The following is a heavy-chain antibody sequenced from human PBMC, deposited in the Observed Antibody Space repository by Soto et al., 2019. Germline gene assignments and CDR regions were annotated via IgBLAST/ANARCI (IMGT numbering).Heavy chain of an antibody. J-gene: IGHJ6*02. D-gene: IGHD6-13*01. CDR2: IKQDGSEK. CDR1: GFTFSSYW. V-gene: IGHV3-7*03. Sequence: LRLSCAASGFTFSSYWMSWVRQAPGKGLEWVDNIKQDGSEKYYVDSVKGRFTISRDNAKNSLYLQMNSLRAEDTAVYYCVAAGTPGYYYYGMDVWGPGTTVTVFS. CDR3: VAAGTPGYYYYGMDV.